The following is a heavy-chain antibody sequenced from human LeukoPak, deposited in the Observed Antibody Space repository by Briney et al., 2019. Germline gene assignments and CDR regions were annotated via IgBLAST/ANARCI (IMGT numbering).Heavy chain of an antibody. CDR3: TTDFMRGYSGS. V-gene: IGHV3-15*01. J-gene: IGHJ5*02. CDR1: GFSFSNVW. D-gene: IGHD5-12*01. Sequence: TGGSLRLSCAASGFSFSNVWMTWVRQAPGKGLECVGRVKTKDVGGTTDYAAPVIGRFTISRDDSKNTVYLQMRSLQNEDTALYYYTTDFMRGYSGSWGQGTLVTVSS. CDR2: VKTKDVGGTT.